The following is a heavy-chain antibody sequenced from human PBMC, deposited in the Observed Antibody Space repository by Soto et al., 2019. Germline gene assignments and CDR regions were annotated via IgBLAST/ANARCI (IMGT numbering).Heavy chain of an antibody. J-gene: IGHJ6*02. D-gene: IGHD6-19*01. CDR2: ISYDGRNK. Sequence: QVQLVESGGGGVQPGRSLRLSCAASGFTFSSYGMHWVRQAPGKGLEWVAVISYDGRNKYYADSVKGRLTISRDNSKNTLYLQMSSLRAEDTAVYYCVKDGSSGWPYYYGLDVWGQGTTVTVSS. V-gene: IGHV3-30*18. CDR3: VKDGSSGWPYYYGLDV. CDR1: GFTFSSYG.